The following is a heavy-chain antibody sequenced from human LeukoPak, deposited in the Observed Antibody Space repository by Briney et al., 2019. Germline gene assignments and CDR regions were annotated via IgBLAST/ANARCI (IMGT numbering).Heavy chain of an antibody. Sequence: SETLSLTCTVSGGSISSGDYYWNWIRQPPGKGLEWIGYIYYSGSTYYNPSLKSRVTISVDTSKNQFSLKLSSVTAADTAVYYCARDIYYYGSGSYYSLGAFDIWGQGTMVTVSS. CDR2: IYYSGST. J-gene: IGHJ3*02. CDR1: GGSISSGDYY. D-gene: IGHD3-10*01. V-gene: IGHV4-30-4*01. CDR3: ARDIYYYGSGSYYSLGAFDI.